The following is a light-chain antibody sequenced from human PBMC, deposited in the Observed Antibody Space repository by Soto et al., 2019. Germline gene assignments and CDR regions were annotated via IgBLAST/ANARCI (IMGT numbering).Light chain of an antibody. Sequence: QSALTQPASVSASRGQSITISCTGTSSDVPGSNSVSWYQQHPGKAPILIIFDVFKRPSGVSDRFSASKSGNTASLTISGLQAEDDADYYCSSYITSAIVVFGGGTKLTVL. CDR1: SSDVPGSNS. V-gene: IGLV2-14*01. CDR2: DVF. CDR3: SSYITSAIVV. J-gene: IGLJ2*01.